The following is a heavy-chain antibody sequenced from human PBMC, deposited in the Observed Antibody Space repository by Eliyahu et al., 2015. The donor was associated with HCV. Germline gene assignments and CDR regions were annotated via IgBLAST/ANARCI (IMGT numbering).Heavy chain of an antibody. J-gene: IGHJ6*02. V-gene: IGHV1-18*04. D-gene: IGHD2-2*01. CDR2: ISAYNGNT. CDR1: GYTFTSYG. Sequence: QVQLVQSGAEVKKPGASVKVSCKASGYTFTSYGISRVRQAPGQGLEWMGWISAYNGNTNYAQKLQGRVTMTTDTSTSTAYMELRSLRSDDTAVYYCARDIVVVPASYYYGMDVWGQGTTVTVSS. CDR3: ARDIVVVPASYYYGMDV.